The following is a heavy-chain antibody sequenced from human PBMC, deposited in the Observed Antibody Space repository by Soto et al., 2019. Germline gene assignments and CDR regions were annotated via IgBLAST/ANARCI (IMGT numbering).Heavy chain of an antibody. CDR3: ARDNSYDFWSGYNNWFDP. CDR1: GGSISSYY. Sequence: SETLSLTCTVSGGSISSYYWSWIRQPPGKGLEWIGYIYYSGSTNYNPSLKSRVTISVDTSKNQFSLKLSSVTAADTAVYYCARDNSYDFWSGYNNWFDPWGQGTLVTVSS. V-gene: IGHV4-59*01. CDR2: IYYSGST. D-gene: IGHD3-3*01. J-gene: IGHJ5*02.